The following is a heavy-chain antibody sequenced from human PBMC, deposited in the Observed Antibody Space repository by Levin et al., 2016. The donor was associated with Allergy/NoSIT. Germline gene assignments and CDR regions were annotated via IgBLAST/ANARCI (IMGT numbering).Heavy chain of an antibody. CDR3: ARDRGHTGGYSTVFDL. V-gene: IGHV4-59*01. Sequence: SETLSLTCSVSGNSISRNYWSWIRQTPGKELEWIGYIYSSGITNYNPSLKSRVTISLEPSKSQLSLTLTSMTAADTAVYFCARDRGHTGGYSTVFDLWGQGTQVTVSS. CDR1: GNSISRNY. CDR2: IYSSGIT. D-gene: IGHD2-8*02. J-gene: IGHJ5*02.